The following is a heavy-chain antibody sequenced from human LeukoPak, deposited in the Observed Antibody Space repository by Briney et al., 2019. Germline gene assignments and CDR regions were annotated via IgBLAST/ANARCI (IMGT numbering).Heavy chain of an antibody. CDR3: TKDRWVGAPTFYFDY. Sequence: PGGSLRLSCAASGFIFSDYVMAWVRQAPGKGLERVSAINNGGGSKYYTDSVKGRFTISRDNSRNTLYLQMDSLKAEDTAVYYCTKDRWVGAPTFYFDYWSQGVLVTVSS. J-gene: IGHJ4*02. CDR1: GFIFSDYV. V-gene: IGHV3-23*01. CDR2: INNGGGSK. D-gene: IGHD4-23*01.